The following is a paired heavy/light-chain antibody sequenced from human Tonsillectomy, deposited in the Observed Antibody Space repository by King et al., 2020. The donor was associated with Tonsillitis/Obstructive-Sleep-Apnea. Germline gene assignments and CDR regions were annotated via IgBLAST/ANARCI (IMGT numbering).Heavy chain of an antibody. CDR1: GFTFGDYA. Sequence: EVQLVESGGGLMKPGRSLRLSCTASGFTFGDYAMSWFRQAPGKGLEWLGFITSRSSGATAEYAASVKGRLYISRDDSKSIASLQVNSLIAEDTAMYFCSRGMSQGSRKTFDIWGQGTMVTVSS. V-gene: IGHV3-49*05. CDR3: SRGMSQGSRKTFDI. CDR2: ITSRSSGATA. J-gene: IGHJ3*02.
Light chain of an antibody. CDR3: QQYGLLPFT. J-gene: IGKJ2*01. Sequence: DIQMTQSPSSLSASVGDRVTVTCQASQDIRNNLNWYQQKPGKAPNLLIYDASDLETGVPSRFSGGGSGTDFTFTITSLQPEDIGTYYCQQYGLLPFTFGQGTKLEIK. CDR2: DAS. CDR1: QDIRNN. V-gene: IGKV1-33*01.